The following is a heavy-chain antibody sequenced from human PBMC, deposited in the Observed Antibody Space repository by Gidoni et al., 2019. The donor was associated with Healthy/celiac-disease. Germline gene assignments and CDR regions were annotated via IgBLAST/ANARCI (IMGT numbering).Heavy chain of an antibody. Sequence: EVQLVESGGGLVQPGRSLRLSCAASGFTFADYAMHWVRQAPGKGLEWVSGISWNSGSIGYADSVKGRFTISRDNAKNSLYLQMNSLRAEDTALYYCAKTYYYGSGSYRTGFDYWGQGTLVTVSS. V-gene: IGHV3-9*01. CDR1: GFTFADYA. J-gene: IGHJ4*02. CDR2: ISWNSGSI. CDR3: AKTYYYGSGSYRTGFDY. D-gene: IGHD3-10*01.